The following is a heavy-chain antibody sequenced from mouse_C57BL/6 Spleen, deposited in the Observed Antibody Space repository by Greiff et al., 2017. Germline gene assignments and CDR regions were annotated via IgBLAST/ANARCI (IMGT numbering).Heavy chain of an antibody. CDR1: GYSITSGYY. V-gene: IGHV3-6*01. D-gene: IGHD1-1*01. Sequence: EVQRVESGPGLVKPSQSLSLTCSVTGYSITSGYYWNWIRQFPGNKLEWMGYISYDGSNNYNPSLKNRISITRDTSKNQFFLKLNSVTTEDTATYYCAGTTVVANFDYWGQGTTLTVSS. J-gene: IGHJ2*01. CDR2: ISYDGSN. CDR3: AGTTVVANFDY.